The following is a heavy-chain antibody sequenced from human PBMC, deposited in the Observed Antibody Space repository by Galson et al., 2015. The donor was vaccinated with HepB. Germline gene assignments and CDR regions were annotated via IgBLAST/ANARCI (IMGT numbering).Heavy chain of an antibody. CDR3: ARDGCSSTGCYWGYYMDV. Sequence: SLRLSCAASGFTFSSYWMSWVRQAPGKGLEWVANIKQDGSEKYYVDSVKGRFTISRDNAKNSLYLQMNSLRAEDTAVYYCARDGCSSTGCYWGYYMDVWGKGTTVTVSS. V-gene: IGHV3-7*01. J-gene: IGHJ6*03. D-gene: IGHD2-2*01. CDR2: IKQDGSEK. CDR1: GFTFSSYW.